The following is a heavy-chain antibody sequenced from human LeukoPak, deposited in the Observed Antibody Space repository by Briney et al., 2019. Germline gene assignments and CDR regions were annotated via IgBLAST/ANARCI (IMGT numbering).Heavy chain of an antibody. Sequence: SESLSLTCTVSDGSISSYYWSWIRHPPGKGLEWIGYIYYSGSTNYNPSLKSRVTISVDTSRNQLSLMLSSVTAADTAVYYCARRYCTGGSCYSFAFDIWGQGTTVTVSS. CDR1: DGSISSYY. CDR3: ARRYCTGGSCYSFAFDI. D-gene: IGHD2-15*01. CDR2: IYYSGST. V-gene: IGHV4-59*12. J-gene: IGHJ3*02.